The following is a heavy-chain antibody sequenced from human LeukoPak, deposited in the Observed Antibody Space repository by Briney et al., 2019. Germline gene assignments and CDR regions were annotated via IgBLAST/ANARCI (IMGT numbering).Heavy chain of an antibody. CDR1: GGSISSGDYY. Sequence: SETLSLTXTVSGGSISSGDYYWSWIRQPPGKGLEWIGYIYYSGSTYYNPSLKSRVTISVDTSKNQFSLKLSSVTAADTAVYYCARDRRTHYYGSGSSWGQGTLVTVSS. CDR3: ARDRRTHYYGSGSS. J-gene: IGHJ5*02. CDR2: IYYSGST. D-gene: IGHD3-10*01. V-gene: IGHV4-30-4*08.